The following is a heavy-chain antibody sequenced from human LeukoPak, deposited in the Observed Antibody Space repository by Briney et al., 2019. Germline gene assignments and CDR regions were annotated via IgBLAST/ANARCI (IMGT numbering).Heavy chain of an antibody. CDR1: GFSFSSYA. D-gene: IGHD5-24*01. V-gene: IGHV3-30*04. Sequence: GGSLRLSCAASGFSFSSYAMHWVRQAPGKGLEWVAVISYDGSNKYYAASVKGRFTISRDNSKNTLYLQMNSLRAEDTAVYYCARDPEKMATSNWFDPWGQGTLVTVSS. J-gene: IGHJ5*02. CDR2: ISYDGSNK. CDR3: ARDPEKMATSNWFDP.